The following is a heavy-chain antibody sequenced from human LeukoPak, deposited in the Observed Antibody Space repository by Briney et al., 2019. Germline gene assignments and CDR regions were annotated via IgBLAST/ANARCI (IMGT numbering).Heavy chain of an antibody. CDR1: GGSISSYY. CDR2: VFYSGST. D-gene: IGHD4-17*01. J-gene: IGHJ4*02. CDR3: AREVGDYVGVFDY. V-gene: IGHV4-59*01. Sequence: PSETLSLTCTVSGGSISSYYWSWIRQPPGNGLEWIGYVFYSGSTNYNPSLKSRVTISVDMSKNQFSLKLTSVTAADTAVYYCAREVGDYVGVFDYWGQGTLVTVSS.